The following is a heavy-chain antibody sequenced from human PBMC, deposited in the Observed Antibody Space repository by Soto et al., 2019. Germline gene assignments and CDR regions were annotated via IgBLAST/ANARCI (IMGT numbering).Heavy chain of an antibody. V-gene: IGHV4-59*01. CDR2: IYYRGST. D-gene: IGHD3-22*01. CDR1: VSFGTYY. J-gene: IGHJ3*01. Sequence: SETLSLTCVGVSFGTYYWSWIRQPPGKGLEWIGYIYYRGSTNYNPSLKSRVTISVDTSKNQFSLKLSSVTAADTAVYYCARGDYFDSSGYYHDAFGVWGQGTMVTVSS. CDR3: ARGDYFDSSGYYHDAFGV.